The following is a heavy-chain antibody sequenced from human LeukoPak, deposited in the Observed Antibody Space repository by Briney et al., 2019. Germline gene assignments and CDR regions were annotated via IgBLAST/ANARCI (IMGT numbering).Heavy chain of an antibody. J-gene: IGHJ4*02. CDR3: ARGHPPYYYDSSVGIRYFNY. D-gene: IGHD3-22*01. Sequence: ASVKVSCKGSGYTFTGYYMHWVRQAPGQGLEWMGWINPNSGGTNYAQKFQGRVTMTRDTSISTAYMELSRLRSDDTAVYYCARGHPPYYYDSSVGIRYFNYWGQGTLVTVSS. CDR2: INPNSGGT. V-gene: IGHV1-2*02. CDR1: GYTFTGYY.